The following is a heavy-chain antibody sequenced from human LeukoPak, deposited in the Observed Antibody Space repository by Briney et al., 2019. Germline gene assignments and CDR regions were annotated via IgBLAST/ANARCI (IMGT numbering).Heavy chain of an antibody. D-gene: IGHD3-10*01. J-gene: IGHJ5*02. CDR1: GGPLSSSSYY. CDR3: ARQNLNFGESYEHWFDP. CDR2: TYYSGST. V-gene: IGHV4-39*01. Sequence: SETLSLPCTVSGGPLSSSSYYWGWIRQPQGKGVEWIWNTYYSGSTYYNPSPKSRVTISVDTSKNQFSLKLSSVTAADTAVYYCARQNLNFGESYEHWFDPWGQGTLVTVSS.